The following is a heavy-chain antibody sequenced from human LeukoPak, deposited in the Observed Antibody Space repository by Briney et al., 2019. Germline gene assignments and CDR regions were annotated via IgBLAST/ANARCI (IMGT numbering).Heavy chain of an antibody. CDR3: AKDLGDSSGYYYGFDY. D-gene: IGHD3-22*01. J-gene: IGHJ4*02. V-gene: IGHV3-23*01. CDR1: RFTFSNYA. Sequence: PGGSLRLSCAASRFTFSNYAISWVRQAPGKGLEWVSTISGSGGSTYYADSVKGRFTISRDNSKNTLYLQMNSLRAEDTAVYYCAKDLGDSSGYYYGFDYWGQGTLVTVSS. CDR2: ISGSGGST.